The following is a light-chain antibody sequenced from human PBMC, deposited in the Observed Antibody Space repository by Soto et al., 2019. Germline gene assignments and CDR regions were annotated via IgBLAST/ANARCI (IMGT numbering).Light chain of an antibody. CDR1: RSFASSY. CDR2: GAS. Sequence: PWERSTLSCRASRSFASSYLAWYQQKPGRAPRLLIYGASNRATGVPDRFSGSGAGTLFTLTISNLPSVDFEIYYCQQYLDSPRTFGQGTKVDIK. CDR3: QQYLDSPRT. V-gene: IGKV3-15*01. J-gene: IGKJ1*01.